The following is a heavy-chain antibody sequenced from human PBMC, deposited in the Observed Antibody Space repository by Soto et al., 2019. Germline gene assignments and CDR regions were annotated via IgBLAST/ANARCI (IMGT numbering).Heavy chain of an antibody. Sequence: GGSLRLSCAASRFTFSSYGMHWVRQAPGKGLEWVAVISYDGSNKYYADSVKGRFTISRDNSKNTLYLQMNSLRAEDTAVYYCAKPTLYGDYEDAFDIWGQGTMVTVSS. CDR3: AKPTLYGDYEDAFDI. D-gene: IGHD4-17*01. V-gene: IGHV3-30*18. CDR2: ISYDGSNK. J-gene: IGHJ3*02. CDR1: RFTFSSYG.